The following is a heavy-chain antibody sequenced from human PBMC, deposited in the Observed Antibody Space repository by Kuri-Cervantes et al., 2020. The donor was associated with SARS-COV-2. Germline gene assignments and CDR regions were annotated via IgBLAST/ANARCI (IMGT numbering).Heavy chain of an antibody. V-gene: IGHV4-39*02. CDR1: GGSISSSSYY. Sequence: SETLSLTCTVSGGSISSSSYYWGWIRQPPGKGLEWIGSIYYSGSTYYNPSLKSRVTISVDTSKNQFSLKLSSAAAAATAVYYCARDDDISNGLDSWGQGNLVTVSS. D-gene: IGHD3-22*01. CDR3: ARDDDISNGLDS. CDR2: IYYSGST. J-gene: IGHJ5*01.